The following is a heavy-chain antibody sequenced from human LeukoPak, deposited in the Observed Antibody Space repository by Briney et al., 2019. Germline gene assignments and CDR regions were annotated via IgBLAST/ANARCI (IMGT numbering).Heavy chain of an antibody. V-gene: IGHV3-66*01. D-gene: IGHD5-12*01. CDR2: FYASGST. CDR3: AAKGNGYTGIYVFAH. J-gene: IGHJ4*02. Sequence: GGSLRLSCAAPGFTSSIYWMSWVRQAPGKGLEWVSVFYASGSTYYTDSVKGRFTISRDISKNSLHLQMNSLRPEDTAVYYCAAKGNGYTGIYVFAHWGQGTLVTVSS. CDR1: GFTSSIYW.